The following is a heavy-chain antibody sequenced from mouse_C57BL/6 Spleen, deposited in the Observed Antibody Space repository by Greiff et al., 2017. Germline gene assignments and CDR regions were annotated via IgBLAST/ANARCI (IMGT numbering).Heavy chain of an antibody. CDR3: AREGRLRQRDYFDY. J-gene: IGHJ2*01. CDR1: GYTFTSYW. V-gene: IGHV1-52*01. CDR2: IDPSDSET. Sequence: QVQLQQPGAELVRPGSSVKLSCKASGYTFTSYWMHWVKQRPIQGLEWIGNIDPSDSETHYNQKFKDKATLTVDKSSSTAYMQLSSLTSEDSAVYYCAREGRLRQRDYFDYGGQGTTLTVAS. D-gene: IGHD2-4*01.